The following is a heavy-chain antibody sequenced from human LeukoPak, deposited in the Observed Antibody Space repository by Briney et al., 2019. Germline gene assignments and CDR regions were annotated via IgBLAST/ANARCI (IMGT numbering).Heavy chain of an antibody. V-gene: IGHV4-59*01. D-gene: IGHD6-13*01. Sequence: SETLSLTCTVSGGSISSYYWSWIRQPPGKGLEWIGYIYYSGSTNYNPSLKSRVTISVDTSKNQFSLKLSSVTAAGTAVYYCARMQQLGYFDYWGQGTLVTVSS. CDR1: GGSISSYY. CDR3: ARMQQLGYFDY. CDR2: IYYSGST. J-gene: IGHJ4*02.